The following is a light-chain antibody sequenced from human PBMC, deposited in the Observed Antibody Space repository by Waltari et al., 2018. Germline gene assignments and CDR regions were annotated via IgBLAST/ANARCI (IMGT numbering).Light chain of an antibody. CDR1: SSDVGGYNC. CDR3: SSYTSSNTLV. J-gene: IGLJ1*01. CDR2: DVS. V-gene: IGLV2-14*03. Sequence: QSALTQPASVSGSPGESITISCTGTSSDVGGYNCVSWYQQHPGKAPKLMIYDVSNRPSGVSNRFAGSKSGNTASLTISGLQAEDEADYYCSSYTSSNTLVFGTGTKVT.